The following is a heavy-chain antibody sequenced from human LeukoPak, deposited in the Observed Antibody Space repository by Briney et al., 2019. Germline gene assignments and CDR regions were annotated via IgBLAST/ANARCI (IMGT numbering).Heavy chain of an antibody. J-gene: IGHJ4*02. V-gene: IGHV1-46*01. Sequence: ASVKVSCKASGYTFTGYYMHWVRQAPGHGLEWMGIINPTGGSTSYAQKFQGRVTMTRDTSTSTVYMELSSLRSEDTAVYYCARSGGSYYFDYWGQGTLVTVSS. D-gene: IGHD1-26*01. CDR2: INPTGGST. CDR1: GYTFTGYY. CDR3: ARSGGSYYFDY.